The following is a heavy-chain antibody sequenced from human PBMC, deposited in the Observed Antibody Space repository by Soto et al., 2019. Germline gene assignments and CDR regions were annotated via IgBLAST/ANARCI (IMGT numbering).Heavy chain of an antibody. V-gene: IGHV1-46*01. D-gene: IGHD1-7*01. CDR1: GSTFTSHY. J-gene: IGHJ6*02. CDR3: ARDCRLELRYYGMDV. Sequence: ASVKVSCKASGSTFTSHYIHLLLQPAVQGLEWMGLINPSGGNTGYPQKFQGRITMTRDTATSVVYMELSSLRSEDTAVYYCARDCRLELRYYGMDVWGQGTTVTVSS. CDR2: INPSGGNT.